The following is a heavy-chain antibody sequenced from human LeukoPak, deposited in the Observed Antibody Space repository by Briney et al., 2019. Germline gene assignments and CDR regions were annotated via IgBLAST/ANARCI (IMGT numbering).Heavy chain of an antibody. CDR2: ISWNSGSI. Sequence: GGSLRLSCAASGFTFDDYAMHWVRHAPGKGLEWVSGISWNSGSIGYADSVKGRFTISRDNAKNSLYLQMNSLRAEDTALYYCAKDIGYSSSWYYFDYWGQGTLVTVSS. J-gene: IGHJ4*02. V-gene: IGHV3-9*01. CDR1: GFTFDDYA. D-gene: IGHD6-13*01. CDR3: AKDIGYSSSWYYFDY.